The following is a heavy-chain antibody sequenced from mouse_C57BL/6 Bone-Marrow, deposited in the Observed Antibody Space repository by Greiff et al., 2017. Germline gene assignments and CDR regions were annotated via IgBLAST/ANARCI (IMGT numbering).Heavy chain of an antibody. J-gene: IGHJ2*01. Sequence: EVQRVESGGGLVKPGGSLKLSCAASGFTFSDYGMHWVRQAPEKGLEWVAYISSCSSTIYYADTVKGRFTISRDNAKTTLFLQMTSLRSEDTAMYYCAKDYGSSFDYWGQGTTLTVSS. V-gene: IGHV5-17*01. CDR3: AKDYGSSFDY. D-gene: IGHD1-1*01. CDR1: GFTFSDYG. CDR2: ISSCSSTI.